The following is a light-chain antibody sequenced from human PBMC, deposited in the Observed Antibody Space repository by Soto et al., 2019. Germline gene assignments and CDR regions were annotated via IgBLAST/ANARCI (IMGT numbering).Light chain of an antibody. CDR2: GNS. CDR3: QSYDSSLSSYV. Sequence: QSVLTQPPSVSGAPXXXVTISCTXXXSNIGAGYDVHWYQQLPGTAPKLLIYGNSNRPSGVPDRFSGSKSGTSASLAITGLQAEDEADYYCQSYDSSLSSYVFGTGTKVTVL. CDR1: XSNIGAGYD. V-gene: IGLV1-40*01. J-gene: IGLJ1*01.